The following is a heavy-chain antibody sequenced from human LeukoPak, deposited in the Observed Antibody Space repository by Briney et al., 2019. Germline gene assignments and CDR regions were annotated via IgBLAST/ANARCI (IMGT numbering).Heavy chain of an antibody. CDR3: ARVVVVTAGSYWYFDL. D-gene: IGHD2-21*02. J-gene: IGHJ2*01. CDR1: GYTFTGYY. CDR2: INPNSGGT. V-gene: IGHV1-2*02. Sequence: ASVKVSCKASGYTFTGYYMHWVRQAPGQGLEWMGWINPNSGGTNYAQKFQGRDTMTRDTSISTAYMELSRLRSDDTAVYYCARVVVVTAGSYWYFDLWGRGTLVTVSS.